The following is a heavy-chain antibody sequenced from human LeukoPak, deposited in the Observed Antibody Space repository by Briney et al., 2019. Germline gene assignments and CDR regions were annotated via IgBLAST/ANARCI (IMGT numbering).Heavy chain of an antibody. CDR2: TLGSGGST. CDR1: GFTFSTSA. V-gene: IGHV3-23*01. J-gene: IGHJ4*02. D-gene: IGHD1-14*01. CDR3: AKDGIYKVAY. Sequence: VGSLRLSCAASGFTFSTSAMSWVRQAPGKGLEWVSGTLGSGGSTYYADSVKGRFTISRDNSKNTLYLQMNSLRAEDTAVYYCAKDGIYKVAYWGQGTLVTVSS.